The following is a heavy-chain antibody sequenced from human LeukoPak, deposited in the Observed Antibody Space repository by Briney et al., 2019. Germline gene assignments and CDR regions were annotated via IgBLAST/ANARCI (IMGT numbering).Heavy chain of an antibody. CDR3: ARGSRTTVLDY. J-gene: IGHJ4*02. V-gene: IGHV1-18*01. CDR1: GYTFTSYG. D-gene: IGHD4-17*01. CDR2: INAYSGNT. Sequence: ASVKVSCKTSGYTFTSYGISWVRQAAGQGLEWMGWINAYSGNTNYAQKFQDRVTMTTDTSTSTAYMELRSLTSHDTAVYYCARGSRTTVLDYWGQGTLVTVSS.